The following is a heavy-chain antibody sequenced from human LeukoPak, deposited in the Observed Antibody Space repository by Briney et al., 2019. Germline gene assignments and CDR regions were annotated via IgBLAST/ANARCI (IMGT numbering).Heavy chain of an antibody. D-gene: IGHD2-2*01. Sequence: TVTVSCKASGGTFSSYAISWVRQAPGQGLEWMGRIIPILGIANYAQKFQGRVTITADKSTSTAYMELSSLRSEDTAVYYCARDGRCSSTSCYLPFDPWGQGTLVTVSS. CDR2: IIPILGIA. CDR3: ARDGRCSSTSCYLPFDP. V-gene: IGHV1-69*04. CDR1: GGTFSSYA. J-gene: IGHJ5*02.